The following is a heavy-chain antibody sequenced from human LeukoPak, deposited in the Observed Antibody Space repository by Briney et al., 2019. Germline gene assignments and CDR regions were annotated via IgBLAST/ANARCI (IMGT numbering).Heavy chain of an antibody. J-gene: IGHJ5*02. CDR1: GYTLTELS. Sequence: GASVKVSCKVSGYTLTELSMHWVRQARGKGLEWMGGFDPEDGETIYAQKFQGRVTMTEDTSTDTAYMELSSLRSEDTAVYYCATAPLYSGSYYENWFDPWGQGTLVTVSS. CDR2: FDPEDGET. V-gene: IGHV1-24*01. CDR3: ATAPLYSGSYYENWFDP. D-gene: IGHD1-26*01.